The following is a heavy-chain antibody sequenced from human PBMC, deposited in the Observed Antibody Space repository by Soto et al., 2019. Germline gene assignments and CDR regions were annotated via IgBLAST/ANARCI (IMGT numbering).Heavy chain of an antibody. CDR1: GGSISSYY. V-gene: IGHV4-59*01. Sequence: QVQLQESGPGLVKPSETLSLTCTVSGGSISSYYWSWIRQPPGKGLEWIGYIYYSGSTNHNPSLKSRVTITVDTSKNQSPMKLSSVTAADTAVYYWARGGGYGDYPGYWGQGTLVTVSS. J-gene: IGHJ4*02. D-gene: IGHD4-17*01. CDR3: ARGGGYGDYPGY. CDR2: IYYSGST.